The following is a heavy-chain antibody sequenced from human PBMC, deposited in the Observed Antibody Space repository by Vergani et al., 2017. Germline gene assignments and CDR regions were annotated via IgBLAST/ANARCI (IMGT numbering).Heavy chain of an antibody. J-gene: IGHJ6*03. V-gene: IGHV3-48*04. D-gene: IGHD4-17*01. CDR1: GFTFSSYS. Sequence: EVQLVESGGGLVQPGGSLRLSCAASGFTFSSYSMNWVRQAPGKGLEWVSYISSSSSTIYYADSVKGRFTISRDNAKNSLYLQMNSLRAEDTAVYYCARGHTDYGDYGYYYYYYYMDVWGKGTTVTVS. CDR3: ARGHTDYGDYGYYYYYYYMDV. CDR2: ISSSSSTI.